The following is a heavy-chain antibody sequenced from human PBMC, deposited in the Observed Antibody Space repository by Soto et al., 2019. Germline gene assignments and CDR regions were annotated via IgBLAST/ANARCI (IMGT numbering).Heavy chain of an antibody. CDR1: GFTFSSYS. Sequence: GGSLRLSCAASGFTFSSYSMNWVRQAPGKGLEWLSYITSSSSTIYYADSVRGRFTISRDNGKNSLYLQMRSLRVEDTAVYYCARDLPTPFDIWGQGTMVTVSS. CDR2: ITSSSSTI. J-gene: IGHJ3*02. V-gene: IGHV3-48*01. CDR3: ARDLPTPFDI.